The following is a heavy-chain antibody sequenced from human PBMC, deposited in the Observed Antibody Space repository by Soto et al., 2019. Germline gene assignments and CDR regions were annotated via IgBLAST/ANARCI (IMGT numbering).Heavy chain of an antibody. CDR3: AKTGPYGSDY. CDR1: GFTFDDYA. J-gene: IGHJ4*02. CDR2: ISWNSGSI. V-gene: IGHV3-9*01. Sequence: EVQLVESGGGLVQPGRSLRLSCAASGFTFDDYARHWVRQAPGKGLEWVSGISWNSGSIGYADSVKGRFTISRDNAKNSLYLQMNSLRAEDTALYYCAKTGPYGSDYWGQGTLVTVSS. D-gene: IGHD3-10*01.